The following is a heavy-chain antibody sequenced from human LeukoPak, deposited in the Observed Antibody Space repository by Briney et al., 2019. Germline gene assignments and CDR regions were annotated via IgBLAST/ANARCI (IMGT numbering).Heavy chain of an antibody. D-gene: IGHD6-6*01. CDR1: GYMFSNYW. V-gene: IGHV5-51*01. Sequence: RGESLKISCKGSGYMFSNYWIGWVRQMPGKSLEWMGTIYPGDSDTTYSPSLQGQITISADKSISTAYLQWNSLKASDTAMYFCARQTSSSSRVDFWGQGTLVTISS. J-gene: IGHJ4*02. CDR3: ARQTSSSSRVDF. CDR2: IYPGDSDT.